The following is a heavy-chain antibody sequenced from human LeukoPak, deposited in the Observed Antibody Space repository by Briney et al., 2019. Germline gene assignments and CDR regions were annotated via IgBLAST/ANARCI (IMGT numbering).Heavy chain of an antibody. Sequence: ASVKVSCKVSGYTLTELSMHWVRQAPGQGLEWMGIINPSGGSTSYAQKFQGRVTMTRDTSTSTVYMELSSLRSEDTAVYYCARDRFLGSGSYYKDPDWFDPWGQGTLVTVSS. D-gene: IGHD3-10*01. CDR2: INPSGGST. CDR3: ARDRFLGSGSYYKDPDWFDP. CDR1: GYTLTELS. V-gene: IGHV1-46*01. J-gene: IGHJ5*02.